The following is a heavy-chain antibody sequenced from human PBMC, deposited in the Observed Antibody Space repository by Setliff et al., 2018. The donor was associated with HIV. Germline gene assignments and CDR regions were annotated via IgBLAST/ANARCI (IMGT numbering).Heavy chain of an antibody. D-gene: IGHD5-18*01. Sequence: GGSLRLSCAASRFTFSSYSMHWVRQAPGKGLEWVSYISTSSSTIYYADSVKGRFTISRDNAKNSLYLQMNSLRAEDTAVYYCARGRVDTNRVPPPYWGQGTLVTVSS. CDR3: ARGRVDTNRVPPPY. CDR2: ISTSSSTI. CDR1: RFTFSSYS. J-gene: IGHJ4*02. V-gene: IGHV3-48*01.